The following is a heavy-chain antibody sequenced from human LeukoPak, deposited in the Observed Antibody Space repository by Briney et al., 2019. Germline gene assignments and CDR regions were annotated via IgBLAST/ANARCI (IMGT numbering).Heavy chain of an antibody. CDR3: ARGLGDYYGSGTHFRRLFDY. V-gene: IGHV4-59*01. CDR1: GGSISSYY. J-gene: IGHJ4*02. CDR2: IYHSGTT. Sequence: PSETLSLTCTVSGGSISSYYWSWIRQPPGKGLAWIGYIYHSGTTNYSPSFKSRVTISVDTSKNQFSLKLSSVTAADTAVYYCARGLGDYYGSGTHFRRLFDYWGQGTLVTVSS. D-gene: IGHD3-10*01.